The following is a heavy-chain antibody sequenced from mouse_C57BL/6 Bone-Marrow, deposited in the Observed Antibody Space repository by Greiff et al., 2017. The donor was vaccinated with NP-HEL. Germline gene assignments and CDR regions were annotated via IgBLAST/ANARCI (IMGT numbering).Heavy chain of an antibody. V-gene: IGHV1-61*01. D-gene: IGHD2-3*01. CDR2: IYPSDSET. J-gene: IGHJ4*01. Sequence: VQLQQSGAELVRPGSSVKLSCKASGYTFTSYWMDWVKQRPGQGLEWIGNIYPSDSETHYNQKFKDKATLTVDKSSSTAYMQLSSLTSEDSAVYYGARGGWLLRCYYAMDYWGQGPAVTVTS. CDR3: ARGGWLLRCYYAMDY. CDR1: GYTFTSYW.